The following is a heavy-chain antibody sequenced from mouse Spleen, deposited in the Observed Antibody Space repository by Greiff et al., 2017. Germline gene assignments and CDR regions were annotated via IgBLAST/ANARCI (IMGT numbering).Heavy chain of an antibody. D-gene: IGHD1-1*01. V-gene: IGHV5-9-1*02. CDR2: ISSGGDYI. CDR3: TRDRGAYYGSSFDY. Sequence: EVHLVESGEGLVKPGGSLKLSCAASGFTFSSYAMSWVRQTPEKRLEWVAYISSGGDYIYYADTVKGRFTISRDNARNTLYLQMSSLKSEDTAMYYCTRDRGAYYGSSFDYWGQGTTLTVSS. J-gene: IGHJ2*01. CDR1: GFTFSSYA.